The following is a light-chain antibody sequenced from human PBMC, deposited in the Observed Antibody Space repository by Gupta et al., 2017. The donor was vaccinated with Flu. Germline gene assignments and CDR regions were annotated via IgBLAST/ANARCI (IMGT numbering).Light chain of an antibody. Sequence: TQMTQSPSSLSASVGDRVIITCRASQTIDNKLNWYQQKPGEAPKALISGTSTLKSGVPSRFSGSGSGTDFTLTINSLQPEDFATYYCQQSYRNPWTFGQGTKVEI. CDR3: QQSYRNPWT. CDR2: GTS. CDR1: QTIDNK. V-gene: IGKV1-39*01. J-gene: IGKJ1*01.